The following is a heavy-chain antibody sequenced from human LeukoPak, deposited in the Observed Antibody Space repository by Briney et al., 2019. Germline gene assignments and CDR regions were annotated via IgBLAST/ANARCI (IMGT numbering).Heavy chain of an antibody. J-gene: IGHJ4*02. CDR3: ARASYGSGSYHFDY. D-gene: IGHD3-10*01. V-gene: IGHV1-24*01. Sequence: ASVKVSCKVSGYTLTELSMHWVRQAPGKGLEWMGGFDPEDGETIYAQKFQGRVTITRDTSASTAYMELSSLRSEDTAVYYCARASYGSGSYHFDYWGQGALVTVSS. CDR1: GYTLTELS. CDR2: FDPEDGET.